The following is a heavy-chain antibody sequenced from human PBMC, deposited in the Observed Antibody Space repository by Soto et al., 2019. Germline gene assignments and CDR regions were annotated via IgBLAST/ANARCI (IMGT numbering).Heavy chain of an antibody. CDR1: GGSINSGDYY. Sequence: LYLTCTVSGGSINSGDYYWSWIRQPPGKGLEWIGYIFYSGSTSYNPSLESRVTISLDTSKNQFSLKLSSVTAADTAVYYCVSPRPVAGTGKVAPWGKGPLVT. CDR3: VSPRPVAGTGKVAP. J-gene: IGHJ5*02. V-gene: IGHV4-30-4*01. CDR2: IFYSGST. D-gene: IGHD6-19*01.